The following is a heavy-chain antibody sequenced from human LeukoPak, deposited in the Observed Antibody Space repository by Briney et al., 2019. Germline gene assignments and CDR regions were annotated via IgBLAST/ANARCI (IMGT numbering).Heavy chain of an antibody. J-gene: IGHJ6*02. CDR3: AKGESGIVVVPAPYGMDV. CDR2: ISGSGGST. Sequence: GGSLRLSCAASGFTFSDYYMSWIRQAPGKGLEWVSAISGSGGSTYYADSVKGRFTISRDNSKNTLYLQMNSLRAEDTAVYYCAKGESGIVVVPAPYGMDVWGQGTTVTVSS. D-gene: IGHD2-2*01. V-gene: IGHV3-23*01. CDR1: GFTFSDYY.